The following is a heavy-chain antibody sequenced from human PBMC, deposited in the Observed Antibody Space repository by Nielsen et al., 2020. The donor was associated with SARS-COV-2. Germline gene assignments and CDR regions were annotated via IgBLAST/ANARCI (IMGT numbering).Heavy chain of an antibody. V-gene: IGHV4-59*01. Sequence: WICQPPGKGLEWIGYIYYSGSTNYNPSLKSRVTISVDTSKNQFSLKLSSVTAADTAVYYCARGIQLLYWFDPWGQGTLVTVSS. D-gene: IGHD2-2*01. J-gene: IGHJ5*02. CDR3: ARGIQLLYWFDP. CDR2: IYYSGST.